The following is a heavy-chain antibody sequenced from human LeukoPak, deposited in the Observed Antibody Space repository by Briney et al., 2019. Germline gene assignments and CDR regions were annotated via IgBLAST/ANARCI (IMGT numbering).Heavy chain of an antibody. Sequence: ASVKVSCKASGYTFTGYYMHWVRQAPGQGLEWMGWINPNSGGTNYAQKFQGRVTMTRDTSISTAYMELSRLRSGDTAVYYCAKPGSSRGIAGRRPTKYYFDYWGQGALVTVSS. CDR3: AKPGSSRGIAGRRPTKYYFDY. D-gene: IGHD6-6*01. V-gene: IGHV1-2*02. CDR2: INPNSGGT. J-gene: IGHJ4*02. CDR1: GYTFTGYY.